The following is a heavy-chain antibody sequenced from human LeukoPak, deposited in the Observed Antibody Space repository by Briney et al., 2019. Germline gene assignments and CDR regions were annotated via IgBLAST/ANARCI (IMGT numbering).Heavy chain of an antibody. CDR1: GGSISSYY. D-gene: IGHD2-21*02. V-gene: IGHV4-59*01. Sequence: SETLSLTCTVSGGSISSYYWSWIRQPPGKGLEWIGYIYYSGSTNYNPSLKSRVTISVDTSKNQFSLKLSSVTAADTAVYYCARALVTAILYEDWGQGTLVTVSS. CDR2: IYYSGST. J-gene: IGHJ4*02. CDR3: ARALVTAILYED.